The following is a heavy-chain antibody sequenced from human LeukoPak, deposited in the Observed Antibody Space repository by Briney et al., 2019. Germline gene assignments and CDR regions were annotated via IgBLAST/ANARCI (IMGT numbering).Heavy chain of an antibody. Sequence: PSETLSLTCTVSGGSISSGYYWGWIRQPPGKGLEWIGSIYHSGSTYYNPSLKSRVTISVDTSKNQFSLKLSSVTAADTAVYYCARQGLYYYDSSGPDAFDIWGQGTMVTVSS. CDR1: GGSISSGYY. CDR3: ARQGLYYYDSSGPDAFDI. CDR2: IYHSGST. D-gene: IGHD3-22*01. J-gene: IGHJ3*02. V-gene: IGHV4-38-2*02.